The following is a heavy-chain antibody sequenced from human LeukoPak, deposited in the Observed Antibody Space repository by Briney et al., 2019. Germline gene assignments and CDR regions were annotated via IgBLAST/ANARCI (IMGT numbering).Heavy chain of an antibody. CDR2: IYYSGST. J-gene: IGHJ4*02. Sequence: SETLSLTCTVSGGSISSYYWSWIRQPPGKGLEWIGYIYYSGSTNYNPSLKSRVTISVDTSKNQFSLKLSSVTAADTAEYYCARTPVDIVAMYYFDYWGQGTLVTVSS. CDR3: ARTPVDIVAMYYFDY. CDR1: GGSISSYY. V-gene: IGHV4-59*08. D-gene: IGHD5-12*01.